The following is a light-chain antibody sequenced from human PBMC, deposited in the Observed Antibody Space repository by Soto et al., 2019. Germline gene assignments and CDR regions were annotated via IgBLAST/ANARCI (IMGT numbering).Light chain of an antibody. CDR1: HRIGSY. CDR2: AAT. J-gene: IGKJ5*01. Sequence: IQMTHSPSCLSASWGDMVTITFRAIHRIGSYVNWYQQKPVKAPKLLIYAATNLEEGVPSRFSGSGPGTDFTLIINSLQPEDAATYYCQQYDGLPSFGQGTRLEIK. V-gene: IGKV1-33*01. CDR3: QQYDGLPS.